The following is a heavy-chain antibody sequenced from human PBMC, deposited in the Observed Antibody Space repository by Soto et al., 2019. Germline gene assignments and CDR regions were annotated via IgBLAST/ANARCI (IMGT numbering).Heavy chain of an antibody. CDR3: TTEGHGYSSGWYIY. CDR1: GFTFSNAW. Sequence: EVQLVESGGGLVKPGGSLRLSCAASGFTFSNAWMSWARQAPGKGLEWVGRIKSKTDGGTTDYAAPVKGRFTISRDDSXNTMYLQMNSLKTEDTAVYYCTTEGHGYSSGWYIYWGQGTLVTVSS. J-gene: IGHJ4*02. V-gene: IGHV3-15*01. D-gene: IGHD6-19*01. CDR2: IKSKTDGGTT.